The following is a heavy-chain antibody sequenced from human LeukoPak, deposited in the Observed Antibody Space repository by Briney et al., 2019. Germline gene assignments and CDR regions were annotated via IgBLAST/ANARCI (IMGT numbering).Heavy chain of an antibody. V-gene: IGHV3-33*06. D-gene: IGHD6-19*01. J-gene: IGHJ4*02. CDR3: AKGVEAVALEY. CDR1: GFTFSSYG. CDR2: IWYDGSNK. Sequence: GGSLRLSCAASGFTFSSYGMHWVRQAPGKGLEWVAVIWYDGSNKYYADSVKGRFTISRDNSKNTLYLQMNSLRAEDTAVYYCAKGVEAVALEYWGQGTLVTVSS.